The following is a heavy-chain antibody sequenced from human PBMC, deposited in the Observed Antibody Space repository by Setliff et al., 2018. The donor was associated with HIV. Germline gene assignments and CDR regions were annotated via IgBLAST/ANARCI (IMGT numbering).Heavy chain of an antibody. CDR2: ILPVSGAA. CDR1: GGTFSSYA. Sequence: ASVKVSRKASGGTFSSYAIGWVRQAPGQGLEWMGGILPVSGAANYAQKFQGRVTITADESTATFYMEMSTLRSEDTAVYYCVNLPFFYYYYMDVWGEGTPVTVS. J-gene: IGHJ6*03. V-gene: IGHV1-69*13. CDR3: VNLPFFYYYYMDV.